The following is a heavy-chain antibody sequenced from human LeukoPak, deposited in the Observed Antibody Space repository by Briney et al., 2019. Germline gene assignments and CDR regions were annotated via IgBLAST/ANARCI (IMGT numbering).Heavy chain of an antibody. Sequence: GNLSLYCAASGFTFSSYAMSWVRQAQGQGLEWVSAISGSGGSTDYADSVKGRFTISRDNSKNTLYLQMNGLRAEDTAVYYCAKEGGDGYIAYYFDYWGQGTLVTVSS. V-gene: IGHV3-23*01. D-gene: IGHD5-24*01. CDR3: AKEGGDGYIAYYFDY. CDR1: GFTFSSYA. J-gene: IGHJ4*02. CDR2: ISGSGGST.